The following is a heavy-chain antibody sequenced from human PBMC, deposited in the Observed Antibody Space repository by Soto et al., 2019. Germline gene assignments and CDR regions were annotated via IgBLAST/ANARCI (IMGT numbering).Heavy chain of an antibody. V-gene: IGHV4-59*01. CDR1: GGSISSYY. Sequence: LETLSLTCTVSGGSISSYYWSWIRQPPGKGLEWIGYIYYSGSTNYNPSLKSRVTISVDTSKNQFSLKLSSVTAADTAVYYCARNYDSSGYYYRFDPWGQGTLVTVSS. D-gene: IGHD3-22*01. J-gene: IGHJ5*02. CDR2: IYYSGST. CDR3: ARNYDSSGYYYRFDP.